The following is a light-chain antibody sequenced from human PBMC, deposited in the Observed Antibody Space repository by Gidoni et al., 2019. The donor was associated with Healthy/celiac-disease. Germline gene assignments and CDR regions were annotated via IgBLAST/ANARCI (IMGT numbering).Light chain of an antibody. Sequence: QSVLTQPPSESGTPGQRVTISCSGSSSNVGSNTVNWYQQLPGTAPKLLIYSNNQRPSGVPDRFSGSKSCTSASLAISGLQSEDEADYYCAAWDDSLNGVVFGGGTKLTVL. CDR3: AAWDDSLNGVV. V-gene: IGLV1-44*01. CDR1: SSNVGSNT. CDR2: SNN. J-gene: IGLJ2*01.